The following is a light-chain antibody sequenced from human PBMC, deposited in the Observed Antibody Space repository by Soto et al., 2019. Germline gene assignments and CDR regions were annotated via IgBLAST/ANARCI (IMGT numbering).Light chain of an antibody. V-gene: IGKV3-20*01. CDR3: QQYYSYPRA. Sequence: EIVLTQSPGTLSLSPGERGTLSCSASQSVSSSYLAWYQQKPGQAPRLLIYGASTRATGIPDRFSGSGSGTEFTLTISSLQSEDFATYYCQQYYSYPRAFGQGTKVDIK. J-gene: IGKJ1*01. CDR2: GAS. CDR1: QSVSSSY.